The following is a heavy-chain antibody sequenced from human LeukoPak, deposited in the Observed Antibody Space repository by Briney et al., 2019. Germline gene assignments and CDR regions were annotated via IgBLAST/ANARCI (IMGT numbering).Heavy chain of an antibody. J-gene: IGHJ6*03. CDR1: GFTFSSYW. V-gene: IGHV3-7*03. D-gene: IGHD3-22*01. Sequence: GGSLRLSCAAPGFTFSSYWMSWVRQAPGKGLEWVANIKQDGSEEYYMASVKGRFTISRDNAKNSLYLLMNSRRAEDTAVYYCAKDGPYYYDSSGYYAAYYMDVWGKGTTVTVSS. CDR2: IKQDGSEE. CDR3: AKDGPYYYDSSGYYAAYYMDV.